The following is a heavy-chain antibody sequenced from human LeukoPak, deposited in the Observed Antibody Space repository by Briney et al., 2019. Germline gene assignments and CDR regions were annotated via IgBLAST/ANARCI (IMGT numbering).Heavy chain of an antibody. CDR2: IGSSSSTI. CDR1: GFTFINYS. CDR3: ARDQAPPYCTSTSCRLFDF. J-gene: IGHJ4*02. Sequence: GGSLRLSCAASGFTFINYSMNWVRQAPGKGLGGVPYIGSSSSTIYYADSVKGRFTLSRDNGKNSLYLQMNSLRAEDTAVYYCARDQAPPYCTSTSCRLFDFWGQGTLVTVSS. D-gene: IGHD2-2*01. V-gene: IGHV3-48*01.